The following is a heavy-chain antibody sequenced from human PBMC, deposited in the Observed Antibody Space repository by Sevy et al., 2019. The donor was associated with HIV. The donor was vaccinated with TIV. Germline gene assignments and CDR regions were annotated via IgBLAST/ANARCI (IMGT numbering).Heavy chain of an antibody. CDR2: INTNTGNP. Sequence: ASVKVSYKASGYTFTSYGINWVRQAPGQGLEWMGWINTNTGNPTYVQAFTGRFVFSLDTSVTTAYLQISSLKAEDTAVYYCARELGPFDYWGQGTLVTVSS. D-gene: IGHD6-13*01. CDR3: ARELGPFDY. V-gene: IGHV7-4-1*02. J-gene: IGHJ4*02. CDR1: GYTFTSYG.